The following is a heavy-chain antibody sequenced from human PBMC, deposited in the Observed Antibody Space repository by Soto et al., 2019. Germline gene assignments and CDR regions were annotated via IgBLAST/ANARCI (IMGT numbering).Heavy chain of an antibody. CDR3: ARDHYYDSNKYYYGMDV. V-gene: IGHV4-31*01. Sequence: SETLSLTCTVSGGSISSGGYYWSWIRQHPGKSLEWIGYIYYSGSTYYNPSLKSQVTISVDTSKNQFSLKLSSVTAADTAVYYCARDHYYDSNKYYYGMDVWGQGTTVTVSS. D-gene: IGHD3-22*01. CDR2: IYYSGST. J-gene: IGHJ6*02. CDR1: GGSISSGGYY.